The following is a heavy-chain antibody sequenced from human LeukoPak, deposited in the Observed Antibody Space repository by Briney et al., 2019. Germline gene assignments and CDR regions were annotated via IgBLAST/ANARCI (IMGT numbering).Heavy chain of an antibody. Sequence: GASVKVSCKASGGTFRSFAISWVRQAPGQGLEWMGWINPNSGGTNYAQKFQGRVTLTRDTSISTAHMELSRLRSDDTAVYYCARVGCTNGVCYNDYYYYALDVWGQGTTVTVSS. CDR1: GGTFRSFA. J-gene: IGHJ6*02. CDR3: ARVGCTNGVCYNDYYYYALDV. D-gene: IGHD2-8*01. V-gene: IGHV1-2*02. CDR2: INPNSGGT.